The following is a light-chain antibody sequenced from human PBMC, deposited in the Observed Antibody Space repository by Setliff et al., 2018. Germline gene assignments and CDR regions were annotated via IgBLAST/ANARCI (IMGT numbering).Light chain of an antibody. CDR1: SSDVGGYNY. CDR2: DVS. V-gene: IGLV2-14*01. J-gene: IGLJ1*01. Sequence: QSVLTQPASVSGSPGQSITISCTGTSSDVGGYNYVSWYQQHPGKAPKLMIYDVSKRPSGVSNRFSGSKSGYTASLTISGLQAEDEADYYCSSYTSSTTLGVVGTGTKV. CDR3: SSYTSSTTLGV.